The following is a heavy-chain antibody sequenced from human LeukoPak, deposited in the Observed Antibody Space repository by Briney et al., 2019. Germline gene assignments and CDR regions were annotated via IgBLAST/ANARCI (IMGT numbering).Heavy chain of an antibody. CDR3: AIIAAGGVDPFDS. V-gene: IGHV1-69*04. J-gene: IGHJ4*02. Sequence: GSSVKVSCKASGGTFSDYAVSWVRQAPGQGLEWMGRIIPLLGVRSYAQKFQDRVTITADKSTSTASMELSSLRSEDTAVYYCAIIAAGGVDPFDSWGQGTLVTVSS. CDR2: IIPLLGVR. CDR1: GGTFSDYA. D-gene: IGHD6-13*01.